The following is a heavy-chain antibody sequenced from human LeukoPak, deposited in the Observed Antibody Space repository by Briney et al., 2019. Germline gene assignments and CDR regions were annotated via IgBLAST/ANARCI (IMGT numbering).Heavy chain of an antibody. CDR2: ISNSGATM. CDR1: GFTLSGNA. CDR3: AKAEGSMVRGVFPPYFDY. D-gene: IGHD3-10*01. V-gene: IGHV3-48*01. Sequence: GGSLRLSCAASGFTLSGNAMNWVRQAPGKGLEWISYISNSGATMYYADSVKGRFTISRDNAKNSLYLQMNSLRAEDMALYYCAKAEGSMVRGVFPPYFDYWGQGTLVTVSS. J-gene: IGHJ4*02.